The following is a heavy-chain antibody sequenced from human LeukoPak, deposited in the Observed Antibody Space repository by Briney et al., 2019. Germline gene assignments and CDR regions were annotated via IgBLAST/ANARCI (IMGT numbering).Heavy chain of an antibody. J-gene: IGHJ4*02. CDR3: ARTLRGVTLDY. Sequence: ASETLSLTCTVSGGSISSYYWSWIRQPAGKGLEWIGRIYTSGSTNYNPSLKSRVTISVDKSKNQFSLKLSSVTAADTAVYYCARTLRGVTLDYWGQGTLVTVSS. CDR2: IYTSGST. CDR1: GGSISSYY. D-gene: IGHD3-10*01. V-gene: IGHV4-4*07.